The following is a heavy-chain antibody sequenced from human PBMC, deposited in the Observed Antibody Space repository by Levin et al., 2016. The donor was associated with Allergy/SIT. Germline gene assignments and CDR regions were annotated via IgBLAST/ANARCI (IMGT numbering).Heavy chain of an antibody. J-gene: IGHJ4*02. CDR1: GGSFSGYY. CDR2: INHSGST. D-gene: IGHD4-11*01. Sequence: SETLSLTCAVYGGSFSGYYWTWIRQPPGKELEWIGEINHSGSTNYNPSLKSRVTISVDTSKNQFSLKLSSVTAADTAVYYCARRDSNYDYWGQGTLVTVSS. CDR3: ARRDSNYDY. V-gene: IGHV4-34*01.